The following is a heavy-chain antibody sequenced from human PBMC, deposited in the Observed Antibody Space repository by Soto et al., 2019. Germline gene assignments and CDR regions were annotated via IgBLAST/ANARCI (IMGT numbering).Heavy chain of an antibody. CDR2: IIPIFGTA. J-gene: IGHJ2*01. V-gene: IGHV1-69*12. D-gene: IGHD5-12*01. CDR1: GGTFSSYT. CDR3: ARGNHRWLQLWYFGL. Sequence: QVQLVQSGAEVKKPGSSVTVSCKASGGTFSSYTISWVRQAPGQGLEWMGGIIPIFGTANYAQKFQGRVTIXXDXSXNTAYMELSSLRSEDTAVYYCARGNHRWLQLWYFGLWGRGTLVTVSS.